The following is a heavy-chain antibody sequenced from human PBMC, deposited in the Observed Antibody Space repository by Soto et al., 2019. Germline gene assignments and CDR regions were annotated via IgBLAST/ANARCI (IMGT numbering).Heavy chain of an antibody. CDR2: TSYDGNNE. CDR3: AKDKGVFNWATSYFDY. V-gene: IGHV3-30*18. J-gene: IGHJ4*02. Sequence: GGSLRLSCAASGFTFSNYAMHWVRQAPGKGLEWVALTSYDGNNEYYTDSVKGRFTISRDNSKNTLFLQMNSPRPEDTAVYYCAKDKGVFNWATSYFDYWGQGALGTVSS. D-gene: IGHD1-1*01. CDR1: GFTFSNYA.